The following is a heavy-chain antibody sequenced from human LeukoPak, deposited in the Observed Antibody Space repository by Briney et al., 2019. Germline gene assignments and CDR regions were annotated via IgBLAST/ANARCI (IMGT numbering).Heavy chain of an antibody. CDR3: ARGYGYYDFWSGYSSPFDY. J-gene: IGHJ4*02. CDR2: ISAYNGNT. V-gene: IGHV1-18*01. CDR1: GYTFTSYG. D-gene: IGHD3-3*01. Sequence: GASVKVSCKASGYTFTSYGISWVRQAPGQGLEWMGWISAYNGNTNYAQKLQGRVTMTTDTSTSTAYMELSSLRSEDTAVYYCARGYGYYDFWSGYSSPFDYWGQGTLVTVSS.